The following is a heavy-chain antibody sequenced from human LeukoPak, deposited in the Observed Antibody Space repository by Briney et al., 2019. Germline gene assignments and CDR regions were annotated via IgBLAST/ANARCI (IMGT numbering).Heavy chain of an antibody. V-gene: IGHV4-61*08. CDR1: GGSISSGGYY. J-gene: IGHJ5*02. Sequence: TPSETLSLTCTVSGGSISSGGYYWSWIRQPPGKGLEWIGYMYYSGSTNYNPSLKNRVTISVDTSKNQFSLKLSSVTAADTAVYYCARDGSSWYGWFDPWGQGTLVTVSS. CDR2: MYYSGST. CDR3: ARDGSSWYGWFDP. D-gene: IGHD6-13*01.